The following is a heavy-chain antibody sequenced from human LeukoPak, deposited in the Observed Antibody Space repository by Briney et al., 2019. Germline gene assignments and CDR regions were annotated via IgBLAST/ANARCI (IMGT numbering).Heavy chain of an antibody. CDR2: IYHSGST. D-gene: IGHD2-15*01. CDR1: GYSISSGYY. V-gene: IGHV4-38-2*02. J-gene: IGHJ6*03. CDR3: ARGLLDFYYYYYMDV. Sequence: SETLSLTCTVSGYSISSGYYLGWIRQPPGEGLEGIGSIYHSGSTYYNPALKSRVTISVDTSKNQFALKLSSVTAADTAVYYCARGLLDFYYYYYMDVWGKGTTVTVSS.